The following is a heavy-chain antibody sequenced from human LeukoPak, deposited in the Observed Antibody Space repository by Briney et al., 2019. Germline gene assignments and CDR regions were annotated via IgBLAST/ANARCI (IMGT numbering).Heavy chain of an antibody. D-gene: IGHD5-18*01. CDR2: ISSSSSYI. CDR3: ARTQLSDTAMSYFDY. CDR1: GFTFSSYY. J-gene: IGHJ4*02. V-gene: IGHV3-21*01. Sequence: PGGSLRLSCAASGFTFSSYYMSWVRQAPGKGLEWVSSISSSSSYIYYADPVKGRFTISRDNAKNSLYLQMNSLRAEDTAVYYCARTQLSDTAMSYFDYWGRGTLVTVSS.